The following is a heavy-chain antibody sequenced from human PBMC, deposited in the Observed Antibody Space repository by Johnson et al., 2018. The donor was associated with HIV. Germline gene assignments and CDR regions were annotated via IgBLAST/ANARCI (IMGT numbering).Heavy chain of an antibody. CDR3: ARVGYQLHDAFDL. D-gene: IGHD2-2*01. V-gene: IGHV3-11*01. CDR1: GFTFSDYF. CDR2: ISSSGSPI. J-gene: IGHJ3*01. Sequence: QVQLVESGGGLVKPGGSLRLSCAGSGFTFSDYFMSYIRQAPGKGLEWISYISSSGSPIYYTDSVKGRFTLSRDNAKNSLFLQRHSLRVEDTAIYYCARVGYQLHDAFDLWGQGTMVTVSS.